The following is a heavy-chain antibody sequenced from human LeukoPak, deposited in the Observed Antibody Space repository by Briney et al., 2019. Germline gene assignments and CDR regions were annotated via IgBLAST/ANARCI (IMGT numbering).Heavy chain of an antibody. CDR3: ARGRQQLVQGAFDI. J-gene: IGHJ3*02. CDR2: IIPIFGTA. D-gene: IGHD6-13*01. V-gene: IGHV1-69*06. CDR1: GGTFSSYA. Sequence: SVKVSCKASGGTFSSYAISWVRQAPGQGLEWMGGIIPIFGTANYAQKFQGRVTITADKSTSTAYMELSSLRSEDTAVYYCARGRQQLVQGAFDIWGQGTMVTVSS.